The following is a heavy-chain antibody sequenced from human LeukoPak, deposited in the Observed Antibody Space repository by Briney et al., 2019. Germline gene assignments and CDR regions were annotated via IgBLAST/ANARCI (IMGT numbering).Heavy chain of an antibody. J-gene: IGHJ4*02. D-gene: IGHD6-13*01. CDR1: GFTFSSYA. CDR3: AKDRDSRWYEGGFSY. V-gene: IGHV3-23*01. CDR2: ISGSGGST. Sequence: PGGPERLSCTASGFTFSSYAKIWPPQAPGKGVVWVSDISGSGGSTYYEYSVKGRFTISTDNSKNTLYLQMNSLRGEDTDVYYCAKDRDSRWYEGGFSYWGQGTLVTVSS.